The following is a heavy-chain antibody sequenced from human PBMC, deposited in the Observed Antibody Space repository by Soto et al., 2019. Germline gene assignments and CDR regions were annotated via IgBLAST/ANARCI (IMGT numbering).Heavy chain of an antibody. D-gene: IGHD6-13*01. CDR2: ISGSGGST. CDR1: GFTSSSYA. CDR3: AKGYSSSWYERGMDV. J-gene: IGHJ6*02. Sequence: GGSLRLSCAASGFTSSSYAMSWVRQAPGKGLEWVSAISGSGGSTYYADSVKGRFTISRDNSKNTLYLQMNSLRAEDTAVYYCAKGYSSSWYERGMDVWGQGTTVTVSS. V-gene: IGHV3-23*01.